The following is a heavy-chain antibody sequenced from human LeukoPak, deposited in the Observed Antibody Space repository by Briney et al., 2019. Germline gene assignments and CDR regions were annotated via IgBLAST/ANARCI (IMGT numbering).Heavy chain of an antibody. Sequence: SETLSLTCTVSGGSIRSGSYYWSWIRQPAGKGLEWIGRIYTSGSTNYNPSLKSRVTISVDTSKNQFSLNLISVTAADTAVYYCARDLTDYYELDYWGQGTLVTVSS. CDR1: GGSIRSGSYY. D-gene: IGHD3-22*01. J-gene: IGHJ4*02. V-gene: IGHV4-61*02. CDR2: IYTSGST. CDR3: ARDLTDYYELDY.